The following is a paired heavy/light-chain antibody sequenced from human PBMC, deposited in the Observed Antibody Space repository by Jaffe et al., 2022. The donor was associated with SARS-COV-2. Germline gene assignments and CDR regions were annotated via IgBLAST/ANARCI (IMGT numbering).Light chain of an antibody. CDR3: GTWDSSLSAVV. J-gene: IGLJ3*02. CDR2: DNN. CDR1: NSNIGNNY. V-gene: IGLV1-51*01. Sequence: QSVLTQPPSVSAAPGQKVTISCSGYNSNIGNNYVSWYQQVPGTAPKLLIYDNNKRPSGIPDRFSGSKSGTSATLGIIGLQTGDEADYYCGTWDSSLSAVVFGGGTRLTVL.
Heavy chain of an antibody. Sequence: QVQLVESGGGVVQPGKSLKLSCAASGLTFRAFGMHWVRQAPGKGLEWVALISFEETNKYYADSVRGRFTISRDNSKNTLYLHMNSLRTEDTAVYYCAKDFRGGFCSGGSCNYGMDVWGQGTTVTVSS. CDR2: ISFEETNK. CDR1: GLTFRAFG. CDR3: AKDFRGGFCSGGSCNYGMDV. J-gene: IGHJ6*02. V-gene: IGHV3-30*18. D-gene: IGHD2-15*01.